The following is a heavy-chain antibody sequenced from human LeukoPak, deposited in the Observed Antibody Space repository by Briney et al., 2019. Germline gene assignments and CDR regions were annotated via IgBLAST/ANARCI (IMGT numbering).Heavy chain of an antibody. V-gene: IGHV4-39*07. CDR3: ARAEVKGRYYYYMDV. CDR1: GGSISSSSYY. CDR2: IYYSGST. Sequence: SETLSLTCTVSGGSISSSSYYWGWIRQPPGKGLEWIGSIYYSGSTYYNPSLKSRVTMSVDTSKNQFSLKLSSVTAADTAVYYCARAEVKGRYYYYMDVWGKGTTVTVSS. J-gene: IGHJ6*03. D-gene: IGHD3-9*01.